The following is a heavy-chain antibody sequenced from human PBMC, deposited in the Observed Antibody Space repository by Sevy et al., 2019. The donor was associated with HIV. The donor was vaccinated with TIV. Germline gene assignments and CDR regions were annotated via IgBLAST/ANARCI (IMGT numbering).Heavy chain of an antibody. V-gene: IGHV1-69*04. CDR1: GGTFSSYA. D-gene: IGHD3-3*01. CDR3: ARARSMILGVVITPPFDY. J-gene: IGHJ4*02. Sequence: ASVKVSCKASGGTFSSYAISWVRQAPGQGLEWMGRIIPILGIANYAQKFQGKVTITADKSTSTAYMELSSLRSEDTAVYYCARARSMILGVVITPPFDYWGQGTLVTVSS. CDR2: IIPILGIA.